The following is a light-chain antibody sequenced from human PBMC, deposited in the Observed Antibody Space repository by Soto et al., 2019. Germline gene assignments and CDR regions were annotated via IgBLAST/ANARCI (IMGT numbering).Light chain of an antibody. CDR2: EAS. CDR1: QSIGSY. CDR3: QQYSNWPPTWT. V-gene: IGKV3-11*01. Sequence: EIVLKQSPATLSLSKGQIATLFCRASQSIGSYLAWYQQRPGQAPRLLIYEASNRATGIPARFSGSGSGTEFTLTISSLEPEDFAVYYCQQYSNWPPTWTFGQGTKVDIK. J-gene: IGKJ1*01.